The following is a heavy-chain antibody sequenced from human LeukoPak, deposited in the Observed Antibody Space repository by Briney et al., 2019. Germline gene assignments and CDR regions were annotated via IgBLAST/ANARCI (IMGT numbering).Heavy chain of an antibody. CDR3: ARDRGIGYCSSTSCFGFDY. D-gene: IGHD2-2*01. CDR2: ISSSSRYI. J-gene: IGHJ4*02. V-gene: IGHV3-21*01. Sequence: GGSLRLSCAASGFTFSSYRMNWVRQTPGKGLEWVSSISSSSRYIYYADSVKGRFTISRDNAKNSLYLQMNSLRAEDTAVYYCARDRGIGYCSSTSCFGFDYWGQGTLVTVSS. CDR1: GFTFSSYR.